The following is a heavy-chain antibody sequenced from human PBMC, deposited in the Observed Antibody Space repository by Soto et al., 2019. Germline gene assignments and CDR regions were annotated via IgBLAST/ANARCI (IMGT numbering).Heavy chain of an antibody. J-gene: IGHJ4*02. CDR3: AKEAAAGQ. D-gene: IGHD6-13*01. Sequence: GSLIVSCASSGFTFSSYSMSWVRQAPGKGLEWVSGISGSGDNTYYADSVKGRFTISRDNSKNTLNLQMNSLRAEDTDVYYCAKEAAAGQWAQGTLVTVSS. CDR2: ISGSGDNT. V-gene: IGHV3-23*01. CDR1: GFTFSSYS.